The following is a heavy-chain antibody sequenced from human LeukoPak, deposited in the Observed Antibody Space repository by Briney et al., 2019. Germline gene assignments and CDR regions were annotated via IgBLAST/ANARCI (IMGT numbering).Heavy chain of an antibody. V-gene: IGHV3-15*01. CDR3: TTGRGRFLEWLLERDY. Sequence: GGSLRLSCAASGFTFSNAWMSWVRQAPGKGLEWVGRIKSKTDGGTTDYAAPVKGRFTISRDDSKNTLYLQMNSLKTEDTAVYYCTTGRGRFLEWLLERDYWGQGTLVTVSS. CDR2: IKSKTDGGTT. CDR1: GFTFSNAW. J-gene: IGHJ4*02. D-gene: IGHD3-3*01.